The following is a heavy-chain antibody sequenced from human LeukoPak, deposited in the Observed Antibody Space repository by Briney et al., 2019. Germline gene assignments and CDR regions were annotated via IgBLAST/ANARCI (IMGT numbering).Heavy chain of an antibody. D-gene: IGHD4-17*01. J-gene: IGHJ4*02. CDR3: LIRYHYGDSYVPGGY. CDR1: GGTFISYT. Sequence: SVKVSFKASGGTFISYTISWVGQAAGQGREWMGRIIPILGIANYAQRFHGRVTITADKQIRKAYMEASSLSDGGTAGFFCLIRYHYGDSYVPGGYWGQGTLVTVPS. CDR2: IIPILGIA. V-gene: IGHV1-69*02.